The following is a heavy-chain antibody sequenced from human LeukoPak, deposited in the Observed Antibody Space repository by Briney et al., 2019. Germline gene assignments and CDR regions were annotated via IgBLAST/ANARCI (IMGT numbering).Heavy chain of an antibody. CDR3: ARDQFASGLFDY. Sequence: PGGSLRLSCAASGFTVSSNYMSWVRQAPGKGLEWVSVIYSGGSTYYADSVKGRFTISRDSSKNTLYLQMNSLRAEATAVYYCARDQFASGLFDYWGQGTLVTSPQ. D-gene: IGHD3/OR15-3a*01. CDR2: IYSGGST. CDR1: GFTVSSNY. J-gene: IGHJ4*02. V-gene: IGHV3-53*01.